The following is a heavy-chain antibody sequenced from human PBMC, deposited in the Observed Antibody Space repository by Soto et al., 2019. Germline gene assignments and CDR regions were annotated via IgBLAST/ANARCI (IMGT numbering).Heavy chain of an antibody. CDR3: ARHGSNGDFDF. Sequence: GESLKISCEASGYMFPIYHISWVRQMPGKGLEWVGKIDPSDSRTMYRPSSRARITISVDKSINTAYLEWGRLKASDTAMYYCARHGSNGDFDFWGQGTQVTVSS. J-gene: IGHJ4*02. CDR2: IDPSDSRT. V-gene: IGHV5-10-1*01. CDR1: GYMFPIYH. D-gene: IGHD2-8*01.